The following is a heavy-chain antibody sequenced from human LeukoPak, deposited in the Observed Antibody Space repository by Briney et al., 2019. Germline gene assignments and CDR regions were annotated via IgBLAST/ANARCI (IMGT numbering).Heavy chain of an antibody. Sequence: GGSLRLSCAASGFTFSRDWMHWVRQGPGKGLVWVSRMNSDGSTTNYADSVKGRFTISRDNAKNTLYLQMNSLRAEDTAVYYCARALMGTSDHWGQGSLVTVSS. V-gene: IGHV3-74*01. CDR3: ARALMGTSDH. CDR2: MNSDGSTT. CDR1: GFTFSRDW. J-gene: IGHJ4*02. D-gene: IGHD7-27*01.